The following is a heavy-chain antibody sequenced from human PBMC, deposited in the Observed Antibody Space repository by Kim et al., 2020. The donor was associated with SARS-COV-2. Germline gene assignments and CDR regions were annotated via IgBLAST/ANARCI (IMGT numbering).Heavy chain of an antibody. Sequence: SVKVSCKASGGTFSSYAISWVRQAPGQGLEWMGGIIPIFGTANYAQKFQGRVTITADESTSTAYMELSSLRSEDTAVYYCARGKDILTGYGWFDPWGQGTLVTVSS. D-gene: IGHD3-9*01. CDR1: GGTFSSYA. CDR2: IIPIFGTA. CDR3: ARGKDILTGYGWFDP. V-gene: IGHV1-69*13. J-gene: IGHJ5*02.